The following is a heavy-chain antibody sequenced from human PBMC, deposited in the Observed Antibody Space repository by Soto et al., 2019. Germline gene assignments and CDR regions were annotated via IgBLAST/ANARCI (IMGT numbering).Heavy chain of an antibody. CDR2: ISGIGGST. CDR1: RFTFTDYA. D-gene: IGHD6-13*01. Sequence: EVQLLESGGGLVQPGGSLRLSCAASRFTFTDYALSWVRQAPGKGLEWVATISGIGGSTYLADSVKGRLSISSDNSKNTVSLLMNSLRAEDTAVYFCARGSSGYISSWYYFDYWGRGTLVTVSS. V-gene: IGHV3-23*01. J-gene: IGHJ4*02. CDR3: ARGSSGYISSWYYFDY.